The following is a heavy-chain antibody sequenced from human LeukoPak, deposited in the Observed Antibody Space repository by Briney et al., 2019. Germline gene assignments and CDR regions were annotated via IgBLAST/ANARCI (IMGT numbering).Heavy chain of an antibody. CDR2: ICSSSGYI. CDR1: GFTFSSYS. CDR3: ARPADY. Sequence: GESLRLSCAASGFTFSSYSMNWVRQAPGKGLEWVSSICSSSGYIYYADSVKGRFTISRDNAKNSLYLQMNSLRAEDTAVYYCARPADYWGQGTLVTVSS. V-gene: IGHV3-21*01. J-gene: IGHJ4*02.